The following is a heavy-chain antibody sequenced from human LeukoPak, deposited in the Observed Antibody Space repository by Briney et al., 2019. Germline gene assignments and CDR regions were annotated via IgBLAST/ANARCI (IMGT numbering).Heavy chain of an antibody. D-gene: IGHD3-9*01. CDR2: SNDSGGT. CDR3: ARPPQGDNYFDY. J-gene: IGHJ4*02. Sequence: SETLSLTCAVYGGTFSGYYWSWIRQPPGKRLEWVGESNDSGGTNYNPSLKSRVTISADKSKNQLSLMMTSVTAADTAVFYCARPPQGDNYFDYWGQGHLVTVSS. V-gene: IGHV4-34*01. CDR1: GGTFSGYY.